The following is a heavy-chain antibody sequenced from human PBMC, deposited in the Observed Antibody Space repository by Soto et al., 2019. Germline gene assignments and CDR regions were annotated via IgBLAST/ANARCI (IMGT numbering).Heavy chain of an antibody. CDR1: EFTVSSNY. V-gene: IGHV3-53*01. CDR2: IYSGGST. Sequence: PGRTPKLSSAAYEFTVSSNYMSWVRQAPGKGLEWVSVIYSGGSTYYADSVKGRFTISRDNSKNTLYLQMNSLRAEDTAVYYCEREVFYYYSSGYNLIYFWAQGSMVSGSS. J-gene: IGHJ4*02. D-gene: IGHD3-22*01. CDR3: EREVFYYYSSGYNLIYF.